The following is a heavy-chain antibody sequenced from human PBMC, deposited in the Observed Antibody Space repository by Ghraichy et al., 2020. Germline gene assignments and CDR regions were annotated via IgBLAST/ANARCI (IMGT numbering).Heavy chain of an antibody. CDR3: ITDDTGHDWGY. CDR1: GFAFSNAW. Sequence: GESLNISCAASGFAFSNAWMNWVRQAPGKGLEWVGRIKSRTDGGTTDYAAPVKGRFTISRDDSEKTLFLQMNSLKTEDTALYYCITDDTGHDWGYWGQGDLVTVSS. J-gene: IGHJ4*02. CDR2: IKSRTDGGTT. V-gene: IGHV3-15*01. D-gene: IGHD2-21*01.